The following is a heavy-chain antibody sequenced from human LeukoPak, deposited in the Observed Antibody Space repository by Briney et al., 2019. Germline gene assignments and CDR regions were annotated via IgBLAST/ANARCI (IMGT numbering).Heavy chain of an antibody. CDR1: GGSFSGYY. J-gene: IGHJ3*02. CDR3: ARPAAITRFAFDI. Sequence: SETPSLTCAVYGGSFSGYYWSWIRQHPGKGLEWIGYIYYSGSTYYNPSLKSRVTISVDTSKNQFSLKLSSVTAADTAVYYCARPAAITRFAFDIWGQGTMVTVSS. V-gene: IGHV4-31*11. D-gene: IGHD2-2*02. CDR2: IYYSGST.